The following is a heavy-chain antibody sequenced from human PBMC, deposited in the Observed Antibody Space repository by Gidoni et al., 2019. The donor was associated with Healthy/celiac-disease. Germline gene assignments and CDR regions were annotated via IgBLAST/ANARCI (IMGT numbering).Heavy chain of an antibody. CDR1: GGSFSGYY. D-gene: IGHD1-26*01. CDR2: INHSGST. J-gene: IGHJ4*02. Sequence: QVQLQPWGAGLLKPSETLSLTCAVYGGSFSGYYWSWIRQPPGKGLEWIGEINHSGSTNYNPSLKSRVTISVDTSKNQFSLKLSSVTAADTAVYYCVSSPDHSGSYRSPFDYWGQGTLVTVSS. V-gene: IGHV4-34*01. CDR3: VSSPDHSGSYRSPFDY.